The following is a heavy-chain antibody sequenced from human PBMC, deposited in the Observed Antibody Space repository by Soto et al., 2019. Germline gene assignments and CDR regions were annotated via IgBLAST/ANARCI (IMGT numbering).Heavy chain of an antibody. CDR1: GFIFSSYG. V-gene: IGHV3-33*01. CDR2: IRYDGSNK. Sequence: QVQLVESGGGVVQPGGSLRLSCAPSGFIFSSYGMHWVRQAPGKGLEWVAVIRYDGSNKYYADSVKDRFTISRDNSKNTLYLQMNSLRAEDTAVYYCARVKQGRGGYDSPFDYWGQGTLVTVSS. CDR3: ARVKQGRGGYDSPFDY. D-gene: IGHD5-12*01. J-gene: IGHJ4*02.